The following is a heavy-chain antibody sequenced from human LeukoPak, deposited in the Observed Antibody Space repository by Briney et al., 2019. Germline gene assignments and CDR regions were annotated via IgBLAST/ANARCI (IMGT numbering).Heavy chain of an antibody. CDR1: GVSISSYY. V-gene: IGHV4-4*07. D-gene: IGHD3-22*01. CDR2: IYIGGST. Sequence: SETLSLTCSVSGVSISSYYWSWIQQPAGKGLEWIGRIYIGGSTNYNPSLKSRVTMSVDTSKNQFSLRLSSVTAADTAVYYCARSWLNQPYNWFDPWGQGTLVTVSS. J-gene: IGHJ5*02. CDR3: ARSWLNQPYNWFDP.